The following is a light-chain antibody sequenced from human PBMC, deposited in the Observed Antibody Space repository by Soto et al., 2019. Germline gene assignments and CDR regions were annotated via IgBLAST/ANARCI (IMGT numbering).Light chain of an antibody. J-gene: IGLJ1*01. V-gene: IGLV1-47*01. CDR3: AAWDDSLSVFYV. CDR2: RNN. Sequence: SVLPQPPSATGTPGQRVTISCSGSSSNIGSNYVYWYQQLPGTAPKLLIYRNNQRPSGVPDRFSGSKSGTSASLAISGLRSEDEADYYCAAWDDSLSVFYVFGTGTKVTVL. CDR1: SSNIGSNY.